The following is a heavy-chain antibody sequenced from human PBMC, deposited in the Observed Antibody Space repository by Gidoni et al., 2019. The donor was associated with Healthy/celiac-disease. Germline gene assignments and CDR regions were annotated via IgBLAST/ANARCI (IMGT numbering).Heavy chain of an antibody. CDR2: ISYDGSNK. CDR3: AREPAPITIFWAFDY. J-gene: IGHJ4*02. Sequence: APGKGLEWVAVISYDGSNKYYADSVKGRFTISRDNSKNTLYLQMNSLRAEDTAVYYCAREPAPITIFWAFDYWGQGTLVTVSS. D-gene: IGHD3-9*01. V-gene: IGHV3-30-3*01.